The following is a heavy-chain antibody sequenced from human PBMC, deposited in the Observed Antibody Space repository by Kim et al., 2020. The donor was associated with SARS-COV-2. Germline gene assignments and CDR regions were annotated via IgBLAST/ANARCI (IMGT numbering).Heavy chain of an antibody. CDR2: ISYDGSNK. J-gene: IGHJ5*02. CDR3: ARGKGPNKRYCSGGSCYMRGWFDP. V-gene: IGHV3-30*04. Sequence: GGSLRLSCAASGFTFSSYAMHWVRQAPGKGLEWVAVISYDGSNKYYADSVKGRFTISRDNSKNTLYLQMNSLRAEDTAVYYCARGKGPNKRYCSGGSCYMRGWFDPWGQGTLVTVSS. CDR1: GFTFSSYA. D-gene: IGHD2-15*01.